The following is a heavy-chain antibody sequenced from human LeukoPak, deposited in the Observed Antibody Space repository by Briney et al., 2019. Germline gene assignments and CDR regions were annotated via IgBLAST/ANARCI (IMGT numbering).Heavy chain of an antibody. V-gene: IGHV1-2*02. J-gene: IGHJ4*02. CDR1: GYTFTGQYY. Sequence: ATVKISCKASGYTFTGQYYIHWVRQAPGQGLEWMGWINPKSGDTNYAQKFQGRVTMARDTSISTAYMELTRLRYDDTAVYYCAREDIYTSLSLDYWGQGTLVTVSS. CDR3: AREDIYTSLSLDY. CDR2: INPKSGDT. D-gene: IGHD2-2*02.